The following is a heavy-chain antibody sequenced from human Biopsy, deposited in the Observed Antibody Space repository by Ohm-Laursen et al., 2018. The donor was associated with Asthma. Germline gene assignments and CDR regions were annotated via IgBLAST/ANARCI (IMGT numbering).Heavy chain of an antibody. D-gene: IGHD4-17*01. CDR3: VTSGGDYGYFGLDV. Sequence: ASVNVSCKASGGTFSSHSISWVRQAPGQGLEWMGGIIPIFDTPNYAQKFQGRVTITADESTTTAYMELSSLRSEDTAVYYCVTSGGDYGYFGLDVWGQGTTVTVSS. CDR1: GGTFSSHS. CDR2: IIPIFDTP. V-gene: IGHV1-69*13. J-gene: IGHJ6*02.